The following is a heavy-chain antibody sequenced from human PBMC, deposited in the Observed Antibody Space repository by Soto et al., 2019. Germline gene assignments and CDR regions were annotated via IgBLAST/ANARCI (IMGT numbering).Heavy chain of an antibody. CDR3: ARGTPGFYYYDLDV. V-gene: IGHV1-69*12. CDR1: GGTFSNSV. J-gene: IGHJ6*01. Sequence: QVQLVQSGADVKKPGSSVRVSCKASGGTFSNSVINWVRQAPGQGLEWMGEVTPMFGTANYAQRFQGRVTITADESTTTSYMDLSSLRSEDTAVYYCARGTPGFYYYDLDVWGQGTTVTVSS. D-gene: IGHD1-7*01. CDR2: VTPMFGTA.